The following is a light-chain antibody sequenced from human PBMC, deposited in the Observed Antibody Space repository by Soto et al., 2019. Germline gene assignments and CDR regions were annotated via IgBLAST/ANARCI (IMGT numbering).Light chain of an antibody. CDR1: QFIGSN. J-gene: IGKJ4*01. CDR3: HQYNNWPPLT. Sequence: MTQSPATLSVSPRERATLSCRASQFIGSNLAWYQQKRGEAPRLLIYDASSRATGIPARFSGSGSGTEFTLTISSLQPEDFAVYYCHQYNNWPPLTFGGGTKVEIK. CDR2: DAS. V-gene: IGKV3-15*01.